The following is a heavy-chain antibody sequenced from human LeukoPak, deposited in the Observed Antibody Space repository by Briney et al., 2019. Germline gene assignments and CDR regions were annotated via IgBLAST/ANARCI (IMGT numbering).Heavy chain of an antibody. Sequence: ASVKVSCKVSGYTLTELSMHWVRQAPGKGLEWMGGFDPEDGETIYAQKFQGRVTITADESTSTAYMELSSLRSEDTAVYYCARAALGGSYLGYYYYYYMDVWGKGTTVTVSS. CDR1: GYTLTELS. J-gene: IGHJ6*03. CDR2: FDPEDGET. D-gene: IGHD1-26*01. V-gene: IGHV1-24*01. CDR3: ARAALGGSYLGYYYYYYMDV.